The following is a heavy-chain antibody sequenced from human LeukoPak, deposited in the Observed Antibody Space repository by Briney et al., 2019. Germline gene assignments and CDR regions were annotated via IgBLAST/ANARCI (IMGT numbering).Heavy chain of an antibody. V-gene: IGHV4-61*02. CDR2: IYTSGST. Sequence: PSETLSLTCTVSGGSISSGSYYWSWIGQPAGKGLEWIGRIYTSGSTNYNPSLKSRVTISVDTSKNQFSLKLSSVTAADTAVYYCARAVSYYDDYYDYWGQGTLVTVSS. CDR3: ARAVSYYDDYYDY. D-gene: IGHD3-22*01. CDR1: GGSISSGSYY. J-gene: IGHJ4*02.